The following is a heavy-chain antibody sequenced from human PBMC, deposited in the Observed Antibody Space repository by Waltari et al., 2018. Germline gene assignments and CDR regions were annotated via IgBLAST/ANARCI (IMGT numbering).Heavy chain of an antibody. CDR2: INLDGDVK. CDR1: GFSLSSYW. CDR3: ARGQGYLIDY. Sequence: EVQLVESGGALVQPGGSLRRSCAAPGFSLSSYWMNWVRQAPGKGLEWVAIINLDGDVKHYVDSGKGRFTISRDNIKNSLYLQMNSLRAEDTAVYYCARGQGYLIDYWGQGTLVTVSS. V-gene: IGHV3-7*01. J-gene: IGHJ4*02. D-gene: IGHD3-22*01.